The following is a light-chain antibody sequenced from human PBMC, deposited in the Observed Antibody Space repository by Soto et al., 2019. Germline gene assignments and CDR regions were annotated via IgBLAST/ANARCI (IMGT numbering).Light chain of an antibody. Sequence: QSVLTQPPSASGSPGQSVTISCTGTSSDVGGYDYVSWYQQHPGKAPKLMIYELNKRPSGVPDRFSGSKSGNTASLTVSGLQAEDEADYYCSSYSRSTAYVFGTGTKVTVL. CDR3: SSYSRSTAYV. V-gene: IGLV2-8*01. CDR2: ELN. J-gene: IGLJ1*01. CDR1: SSDVGGYDY.